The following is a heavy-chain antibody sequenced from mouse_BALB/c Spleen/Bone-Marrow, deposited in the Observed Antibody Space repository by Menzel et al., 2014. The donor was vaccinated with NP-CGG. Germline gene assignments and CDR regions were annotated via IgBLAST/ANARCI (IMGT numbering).Heavy chain of an antibody. CDR1: GYTFTDYA. Sequence: VKLQESGPELVRPGVSVKISCKGSGYTFTDYAMHWVKQSHAKSLEWIGVINTYSGNTNYNQDFKGKATMTVDKSSSTAFMELARLTYEDSAIYYCAREGYASTGWFAYWGQGTLVTVSA. V-gene: IGHV1-67*01. CDR3: AREGYASTGWFAY. CDR2: INTYSGNT. D-gene: IGHD1-1*01. J-gene: IGHJ3*01.